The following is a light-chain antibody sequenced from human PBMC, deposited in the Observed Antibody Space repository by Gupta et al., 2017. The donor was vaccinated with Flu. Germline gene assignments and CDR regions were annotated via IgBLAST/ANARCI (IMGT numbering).Light chain of an antibody. V-gene: IGKV2-28*01. Sequence: EIVLTQSPLSLPVTPGEPASMSCRSSQSLLYSNGLTYLDWYLQKPGQSPQLLIYMGFSRASGVPDRFSGSGSGTDFTLKISRVEAEDVGVYYCMQTVEIPHSFGQGTTLEIK. CDR3: MQTVEIPHS. CDR1: QSLLYSNGLTY. CDR2: MGF. J-gene: IGKJ2*03.